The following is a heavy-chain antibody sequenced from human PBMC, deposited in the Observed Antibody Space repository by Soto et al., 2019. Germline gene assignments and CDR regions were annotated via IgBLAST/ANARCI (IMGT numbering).Heavy chain of an antibody. CDR2: IYPGDSDT. J-gene: IGHJ4*02. CDR1: GYSFTNYW. D-gene: IGHD5-12*01. Sequence: PGESLKISCQGSGYSFTNYWIAWVRQMSGKGLEWMGIIYPGDSDTRYSPSFQGQVTISADKSISTAYLQWSSLKASDTAMYYCARTRGWLQPFDYWGQGTLVTVSS. V-gene: IGHV5-51*01. CDR3: ARTRGWLQPFDY.